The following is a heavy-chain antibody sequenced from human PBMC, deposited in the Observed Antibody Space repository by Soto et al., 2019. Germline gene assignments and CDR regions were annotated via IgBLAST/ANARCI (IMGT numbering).Heavy chain of an antibody. CDR3: ARITRLDDSFDY. V-gene: IGHV4-30-2*01. Sequence: SETLSLTCTVPGDSISSGGYSWNWIRQQPGKGLEWIGYIYHSGGTYYNPSLKSRVTISVDRSKNQFSLKLSSVTAADTAVYYCARITRLDDSFDYWGQGTLVTVSS. CDR2: IYHSGGT. D-gene: IGHD1-1*01. CDR1: GDSISSGGYS. J-gene: IGHJ4*02.